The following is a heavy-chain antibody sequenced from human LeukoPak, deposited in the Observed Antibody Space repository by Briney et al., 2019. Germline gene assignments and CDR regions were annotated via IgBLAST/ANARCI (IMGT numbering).Heavy chain of an antibody. V-gene: IGHV4-39*01. CDR3: ARMGMTAHYGG. CDR2: IYYSGST. D-gene: IGHD3-9*01. Sequence: SETLSLTCTVSGGSISSSSYYWDWIRQPPGKGLEWIGNIYYSGSTYYNPSLKSRVTISVDTSKNQFSLKLSSVTAADTAVYYCARMGMTAHYGGWGQGTLVTVSS. J-gene: IGHJ4*02. CDR1: GGSISSSSYY.